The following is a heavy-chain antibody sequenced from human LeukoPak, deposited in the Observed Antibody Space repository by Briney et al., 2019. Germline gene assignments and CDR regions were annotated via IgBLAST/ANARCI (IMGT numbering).Heavy chain of an antibody. CDR1: GGTFSSYA. D-gene: IGHD3-10*01. CDR3: ARESPGSGSYYNEGFDY. Sequence: ASVKVSCKASGGTFSSYAIIWVRQAPGQGLEWMGRIIPIFGTANYAQKFQGRVTITTDESTSTAYMELSSLRSEDTAVYYCARESPGSGSYYNEGFDYWGQGTLVTVSS. J-gene: IGHJ4*02. V-gene: IGHV1-69*05. CDR2: IIPIFGTA.